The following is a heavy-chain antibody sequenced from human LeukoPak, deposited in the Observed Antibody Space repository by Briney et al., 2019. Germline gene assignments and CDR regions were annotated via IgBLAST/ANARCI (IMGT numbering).Heavy chain of an antibody. CDR3: ARLPVSSGYYYVDY. CDR2: IYPGDSDS. J-gene: IGHJ4*02. D-gene: IGHD3-22*01. CDR1: GSSFTSYW. Sequence: GESLKISCKGSGSSFTSYWIGWVRQMPGKGLEWIGIIYPGDSDSRYSPSFQGQVTISADKSISTAYLQWSSLKASDTAMYYCARLPVSSGYYYVDYWGQGTLVTVSS. V-gene: IGHV5-51*01.